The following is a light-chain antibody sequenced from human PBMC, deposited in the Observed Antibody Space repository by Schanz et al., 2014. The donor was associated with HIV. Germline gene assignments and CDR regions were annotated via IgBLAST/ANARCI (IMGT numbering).Light chain of an antibody. V-gene: IGKV1-5*03. CDR2: KAS. CDR1: QNIRGW. Sequence: DIQMTQSPSTLSASVGDRVTITCRASQNIRGWLAWYQQKAGRAPKLLIYKASTLETGVPSRFSGSGFGTEFTLTISSLQSEDFAVYYCQQYNNWPPAFGQGSKVEIK. J-gene: IGKJ1*01. CDR3: QQYNNWPPA.